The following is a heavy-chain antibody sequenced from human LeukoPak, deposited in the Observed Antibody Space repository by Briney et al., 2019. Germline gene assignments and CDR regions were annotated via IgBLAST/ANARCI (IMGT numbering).Heavy chain of an antibody. CDR1: GGSISSGSYY. CDR2: IYTSGST. CDR3: ARAGYSSGWSLFY. V-gene: IGHV4-61*02. J-gene: IGHJ4*02. D-gene: IGHD6-19*01. Sequence: SQTLSLTCTVSGGSISSGSYYWSWIRQPAGKGLEWIGRIYTSGSTNYNPSLKSRVTISVDTSKNQFSLKLSSVTAADTAVYYCARAGYSSGWSLFYWGQGTLVTVSS.